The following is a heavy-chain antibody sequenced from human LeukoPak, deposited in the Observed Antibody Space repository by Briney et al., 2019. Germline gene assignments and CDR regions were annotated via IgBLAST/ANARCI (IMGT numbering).Heavy chain of an antibody. J-gene: IGHJ4*02. Sequence: GESLKISCKGSGYSFTSYWIGWVRQMPGKGLEWMGIIYPGDSDTRYSPSFQGQVTISADKSISTAYLQWSSLKASDTAMYYCARVSVLHYYDSSDYSVWFDYWGQGTLVTVSS. V-gene: IGHV5-51*01. CDR3: ARVSVLHYYDSSDYSVWFDY. CDR1: GYSFTSYW. CDR2: IYPGDSDT. D-gene: IGHD3-22*01.